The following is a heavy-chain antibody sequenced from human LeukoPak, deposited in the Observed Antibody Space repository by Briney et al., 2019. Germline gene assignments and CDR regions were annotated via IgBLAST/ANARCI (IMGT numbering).Heavy chain of an antibody. Sequence: ASVNVSCKSSGSTFTIYGISWVRLAPGPGHGLVGWISAYNGNTNYAQKLQGRVTMTTDTSTSTAYMELRSLRSDDTAVYYCARLTTGSSGYYPSDYWGQGTLVSVSS. V-gene: IGHV1-18*01. CDR1: GSTFTIYG. J-gene: IGHJ4*02. D-gene: IGHD3-22*01. CDR3: ARLTTGSSGYYPSDY. CDR2: ISAYNGNT.